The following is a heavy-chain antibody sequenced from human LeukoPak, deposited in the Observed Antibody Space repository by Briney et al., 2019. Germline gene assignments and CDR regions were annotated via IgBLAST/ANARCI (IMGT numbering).Heavy chain of an antibody. CDR2: IRSKANSYAT. D-gene: IGHD3-22*01. V-gene: IGHV3-73*01. J-gene: IGHJ4*02. CDR1: EFTFSKFG. Sequence: GGSLRLSCAASEFTFSKFGMHWVRQASGKGLEWVGRIRSKANSYATAYAASVKGRFTISRDDSKNTAYLQMNSLKTEDTAVYYCTSRPGYYDSSGYYLYDDYWGQGTLVTVSS. CDR3: TSRPGYYDSSGYYLYDDY.